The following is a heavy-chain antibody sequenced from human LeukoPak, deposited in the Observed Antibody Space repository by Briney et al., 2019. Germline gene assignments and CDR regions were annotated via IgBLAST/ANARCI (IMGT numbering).Heavy chain of an antibody. V-gene: IGHV4-34*01. CDR3: ARRRGSGSYYGIDY. CDR2: INHSGST. D-gene: IGHD3-10*01. CDR1: GGSFSGYY. Sequence: SETLSLTCAVYGGSFSGYYWSWIRQPPGKGLEWIGEINHSGSTNYNPSLKSRVTISVDTSKNQFPLKLSSVTAADTAVYYCARRRGSGSYYGIDYWGQGTLATVSS. J-gene: IGHJ4*02.